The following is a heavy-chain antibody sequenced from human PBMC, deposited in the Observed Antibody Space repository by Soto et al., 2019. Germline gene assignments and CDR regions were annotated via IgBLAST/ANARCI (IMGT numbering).Heavy chain of an antibody. J-gene: IGHJ6*02. Sequence: QVSLQESGPGLVKPSETLSLTCTVSGGSVSNYYWTWIRQPPGKGLEWISYINYSGRTDHSHSLMSRFTISLDTSKNQFSLTLTSVTAADTAVYYCAMLAPRDRIRDDNDYSLDFWGQGTTVIVSS. D-gene: IGHD1-1*01. CDR3: AMLAPRDRIRDDNDYSLDF. CDR2: INYSGRT. CDR1: GGSVSNYY. V-gene: IGHV4-59*02.